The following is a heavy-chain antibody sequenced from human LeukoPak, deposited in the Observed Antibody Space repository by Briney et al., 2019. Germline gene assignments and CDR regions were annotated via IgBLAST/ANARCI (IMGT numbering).Heavy chain of an antibody. Sequence: ASVKVSCKASGYTFTTYAMNWVRQAPGQGLEWVGWINTNTGNPTYAQGFTGRFVFSLDTSVSTAYLQISSLKAEDTAVYYCARVFSGGYDRFDYWGQGTLVTVSS. CDR3: ARVFSGGYDRFDY. D-gene: IGHD5-12*01. CDR2: INTNTGNP. J-gene: IGHJ4*02. V-gene: IGHV7-4-1*02. CDR1: GYTFTTYA.